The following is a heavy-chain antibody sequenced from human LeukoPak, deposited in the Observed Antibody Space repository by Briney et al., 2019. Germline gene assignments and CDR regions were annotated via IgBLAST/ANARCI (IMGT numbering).Heavy chain of an antibody. V-gene: IGHV3-23*01. D-gene: IGHD1-26*01. J-gene: IGHJ3*02. CDR2: ISGSGGST. CDR1: GFTFSSYG. Sequence: GGTLRLSCAASGFTFSSYGMSWVRQAPGKGLEWVSAISGSGGSTYYADSVKGRFTISRDNSKNTLYLQMNSLRAEDTAVYYCAKPLYSGSYPDAFDIWGQGTMVTVSS. CDR3: AKPLYSGSYPDAFDI.